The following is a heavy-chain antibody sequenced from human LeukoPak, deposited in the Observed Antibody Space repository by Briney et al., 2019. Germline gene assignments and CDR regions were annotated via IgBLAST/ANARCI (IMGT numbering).Heavy chain of an antibody. J-gene: IGHJ4*02. CDR3: ARDTSGSQVITFLEY. Sequence: PGGSLRLSCAASGFSFSSSGMSWVRQAPGKGLESVSYIDSTSKYIFYADSVKGRFTLSRDNAKNSLILQMNSLRAEDTAVYYCARDTSGSQVITFLEYRGQGILVIVAS. CDR1: GFSFSSSG. D-gene: IGHD3-10*01. V-gene: IGHV3-21*01. CDR2: IDSTSKYI.